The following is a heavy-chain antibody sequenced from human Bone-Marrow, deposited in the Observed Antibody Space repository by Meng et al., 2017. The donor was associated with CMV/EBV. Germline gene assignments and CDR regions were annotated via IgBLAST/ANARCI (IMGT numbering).Heavy chain of an antibody. Sequence: SYAMHWVRQAPGKGLEWVAVISYDGSNKYYADSVKGRFTISRDNSKNTLYLQMNSLRAEDTAVYYCARDPSTPYDFWSGYSLETDYWGQGTLVTVSS. CDR3: ARDPSTPYDFWSGYSLETDY. CDR2: ISYDGSNK. D-gene: IGHD3-3*01. CDR1: SYA. V-gene: IGHV3-30*04. J-gene: IGHJ4*02.